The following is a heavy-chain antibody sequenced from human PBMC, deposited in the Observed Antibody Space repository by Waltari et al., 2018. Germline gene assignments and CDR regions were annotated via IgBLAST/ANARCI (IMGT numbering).Heavy chain of an antibody. J-gene: IGHJ3*01. D-gene: IGHD3-3*01. CDR2: TSYDGNNK. Sequence: QVQLVESGGGVVQPGRSLRLSCAASVFTFSDYGIHWVRQAPGKGLEWVAVTSYDGNNKYYVDSVKGRFTISKDNSKNTLYLQMNSLRAEDTAVYYCATVTISDAFDLWGQGTMVTVSS. CDR1: VFTFSDYG. V-gene: IGHV3-30*03. CDR3: ATVTISDAFDL.